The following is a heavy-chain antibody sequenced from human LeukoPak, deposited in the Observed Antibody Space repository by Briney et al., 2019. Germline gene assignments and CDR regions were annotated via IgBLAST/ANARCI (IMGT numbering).Heavy chain of an antibody. D-gene: IGHD6-19*01. V-gene: IGHV1-69*05. CDR3: ARDLYSSGWYDAFDI. CDR2: IIPIFGTA. CDR1: GGTFSSYA. Sequence: SVKVSCKASGGTFSSYAISWVRQAPGQGLEWMGRIIPIFGTANYAQKFQGRVTITTDESTSTAYMELSSLRSEDTAVYYCARDLYSSGWYDAFDIWGQGTMVIVSS. J-gene: IGHJ3*02.